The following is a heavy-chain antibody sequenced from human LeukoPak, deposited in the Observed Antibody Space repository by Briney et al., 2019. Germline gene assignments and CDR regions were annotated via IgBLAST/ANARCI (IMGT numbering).Heavy chain of an antibody. CDR1: GGSISSSSYH. CDR3: ARVPDYGGNSCFFDY. D-gene: IGHD4-17*01. J-gene: IGHJ4*02. Sequence: SETLSLTCSVSGGSISSSSYHWGWIRQPPGNGLEWIGSIYYSGSTYYNPSLRSRVTISVDTSKNQFSLKLSSVTAADTAVYYCARVPDYGGNSCFFDYWGQGTLVTVSS. CDR2: IYYSGST. V-gene: IGHV4-39*01.